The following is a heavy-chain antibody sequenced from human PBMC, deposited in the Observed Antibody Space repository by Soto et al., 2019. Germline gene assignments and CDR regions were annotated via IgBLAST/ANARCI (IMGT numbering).Heavy chain of an antibody. Sequence: GGSLRLSCAASGFTFSSYAMHWVRQAPGKGLEWVAVISYDGSNKYYADSVKGRFTISRDNSKNTLYLQMNSLRAEDTAVYYSARDLGLGPHSFYYYYYGMDVWGQGTTVTVSS. J-gene: IGHJ6*02. CDR3: ARDLGLGPHSFYYYYYGMDV. D-gene: IGHD2-21*01. CDR2: ISYDGSNK. V-gene: IGHV3-30-3*01. CDR1: GFTFSSYA.